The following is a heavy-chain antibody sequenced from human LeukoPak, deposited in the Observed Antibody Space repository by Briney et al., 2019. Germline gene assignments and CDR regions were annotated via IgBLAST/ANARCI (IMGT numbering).Heavy chain of an antibody. J-gene: IGHJ4*02. CDR1: GFTFSNYS. D-gene: IGHD4/OR15-4a*01. Sequence: GGSLRLSCAASGFTFSNYSMNWVRQAPGKGLEWVSSITSSSSYIYYADSVKGRLTISRDNAKNSLYLQMNSLRAEDTAVYYCARRAGAYSHPYDYWGQGTLVTVSS. CDR2: ITSSSSYI. V-gene: IGHV3-21*01. CDR3: ARRAGAYSHPYDY.